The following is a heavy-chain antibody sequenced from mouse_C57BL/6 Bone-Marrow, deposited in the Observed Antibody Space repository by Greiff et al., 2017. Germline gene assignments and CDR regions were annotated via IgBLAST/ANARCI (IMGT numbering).Heavy chain of an antibody. CDR1: GYTFTSYW. CDR3: AISYCGSSPWFAY. CDR2: IDPSDSYT. Sequence: QVQLQQPGAELVRPGTSVKLSCKASGYTFTSYWMHWVKQRPGQGLEWIGVIDPSDSYTNYNQKFKGKATLTVDTSSSTAYMPLSSLTSEDSAVYYCAISYCGSSPWFAYWGQGTLGTGAA. V-gene: IGHV1-59*01. J-gene: IGHJ3*01. D-gene: IGHD1-1*01.